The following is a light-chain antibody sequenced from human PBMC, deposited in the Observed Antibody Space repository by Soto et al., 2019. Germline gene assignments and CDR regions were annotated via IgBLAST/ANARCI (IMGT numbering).Light chain of an antibody. CDR1: QSVSSY. Sequence: VLTQSPGTLSLSPGDSATLSWRGSQSVSSYLAWYQQKPGQAPRLIIYDAYNRATGIPARFSGSGSGTDLTLTISSLEPEDFAVYYCQQSSNWPPLTFGGGTKVDIK. CDR2: DAY. J-gene: IGKJ4*01. V-gene: IGKV3-11*01. CDR3: QQSSNWPPLT.